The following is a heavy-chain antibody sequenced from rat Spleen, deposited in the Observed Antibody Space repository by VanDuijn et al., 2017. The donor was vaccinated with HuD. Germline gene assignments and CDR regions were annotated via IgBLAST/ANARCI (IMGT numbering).Heavy chain of an antibody. CDR3: AREDSGLDY. CDR2: MWSGGTT. V-gene: IGHV2-45*01. J-gene: IGHJ2*01. CDR1: GFSLISYN. Sequence: QVQLMESGPGLVQPSETLSLTCTVSGFSLISYNVHWVRQPPGKGLEWMGVMWSGGTTDSNSALKSRLSISRDTSKNQVLLKMKRLQSEDTTTYYCAREDSGLDYWGQGVMVTVSS. D-gene: IGHD4-3*01.